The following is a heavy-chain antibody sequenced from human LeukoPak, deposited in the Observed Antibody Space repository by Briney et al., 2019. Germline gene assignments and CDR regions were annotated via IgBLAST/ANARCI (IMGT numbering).Heavy chain of an antibody. CDR2: IYASGST. CDR3: ARTSARGAQFDY. Sequence: NASETLSLTCTVSGGSISNYYWSWIRQPAGMGLEWIGRIYASGSTNYNPSLKSRVTVSVDTSNNQFSLNLSSVTAADTAVYYCARTSARGAQFDYWGQGTLVTVSS. V-gene: IGHV4-4*07. D-gene: IGHD3-10*01. J-gene: IGHJ4*02. CDR1: GGSISNYY.